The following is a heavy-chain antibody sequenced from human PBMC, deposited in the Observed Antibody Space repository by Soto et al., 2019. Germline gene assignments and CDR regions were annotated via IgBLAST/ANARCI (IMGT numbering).Heavy chain of an antibody. CDR2: MFYRGSS. Sequence: SETLSLTCTVSGDSASSASYHWSWIRQVPGKNLEWIGYMFYRGSSYYNPSLKSRVSISLDPSKNQLSLNLNSVTAADTAVYYFDFWGQGALVTVPQ. V-gene: IGHV4-31*06. J-gene: IGHJ4*02. CDR1: GDSASSASYH. CDR3: DF.